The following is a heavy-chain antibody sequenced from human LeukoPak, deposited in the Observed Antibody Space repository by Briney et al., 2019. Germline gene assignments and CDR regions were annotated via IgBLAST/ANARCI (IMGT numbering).Heavy chain of an antibody. D-gene: IGHD3-3*01. CDR3: ASLYYDFWSGYFGY. Sequence: PSETLSLTCAVSGHSISSGYYWGWIRQPPGKGLEWIGSIYHSGSTYYNPSLKSRVTISVDTSKNQFSLKLSSVTAADTAVYYCASLYYDFWSGYFGYWGQGTLVTVSS. CDR1: GHSISSGYY. CDR2: IYHSGST. V-gene: IGHV4-38-2*01. J-gene: IGHJ4*02.